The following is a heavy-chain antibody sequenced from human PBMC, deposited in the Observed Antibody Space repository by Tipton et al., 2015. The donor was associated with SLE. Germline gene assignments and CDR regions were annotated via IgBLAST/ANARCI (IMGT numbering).Heavy chain of an antibody. CDR2: IGWNSRSI. J-gene: IGHJ3*01. V-gene: IGHV3-9*01. D-gene: IGHD5-12*01. Sequence: SLRLSCAASGFTFSSYAMSWVRQAPGKGLEWVSGIGWNSRSIGYADSVKGRFTISRDDAKNSLYLQMNSLKAEDTAVYYCATPYDLRAFDLWGQGTMVTVSS. CDR1: GFTFSSYA. CDR3: ATPYDLRAFDL.